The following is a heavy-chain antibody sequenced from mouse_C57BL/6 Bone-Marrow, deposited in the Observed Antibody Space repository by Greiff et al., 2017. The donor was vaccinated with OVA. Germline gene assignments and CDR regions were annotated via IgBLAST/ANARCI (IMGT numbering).Heavy chain of an antibody. Sequence: QVQLQQPGAELVKPGASVKLSCKASGYTFTSYWMQWVKQRPGQGLEWIGEIDPSDSYHNYNQKFKGKATLTVDTSSSTAYMQLSSLTSEYSAVYYCARYEEGNWGGLGYWGQGTSVTVAS. CDR2: IDPSDSYH. D-gene: IGHD4-1*01. V-gene: IGHV1-50*01. CDR1: GYTFTSYW. CDR3: ARYEEGNWGGLGY. J-gene: IGHJ4*01.